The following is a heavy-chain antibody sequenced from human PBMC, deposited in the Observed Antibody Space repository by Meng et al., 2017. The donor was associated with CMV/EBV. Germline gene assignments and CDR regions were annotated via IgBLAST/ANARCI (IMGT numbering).Heavy chain of an antibody. V-gene: IGHV1-69*05. J-gene: IGHJ4*02. D-gene: IGHD6-19*01. CDR2: IIPIFGTA. CDR3: ARGGASIAVAQRDLGY. Sequence: SVKVSCKASGGTFSSYAISWVRQAPGPGLEWMGGIIPIFGTANYAQKFQGRVTITTDESTSTAYMELSSLRSEDTAVYYCARGGASIAVAQRDLGYWGQGTLVTVSS. CDR1: GGTFSSYA.